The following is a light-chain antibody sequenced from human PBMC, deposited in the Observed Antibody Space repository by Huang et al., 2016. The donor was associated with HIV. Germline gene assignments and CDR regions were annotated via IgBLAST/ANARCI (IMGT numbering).Light chain of an antibody. CDR1: QNVGTS. Sequence: IRMTQSPSSLSASTGERVTITCRARQNVGTSLAWYQQRPGRAPVHLIYHASTLQRGVPSKFSGSGSRTVFTLTIGCLQVEDAATYYCQHSDGLSPLTFGGGT. CDR2: HAS. V-gene: IGKV1-8*01. J-gene: IGKJ4*01. CDR3: QHSDGLSPLT.